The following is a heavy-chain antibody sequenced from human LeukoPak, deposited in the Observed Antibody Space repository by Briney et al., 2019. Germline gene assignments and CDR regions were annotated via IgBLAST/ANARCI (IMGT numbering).Heavy chain of an antibody. Sequence: PSETLSLTCTVSGGSISSSNYYWGWMRQPPGKGLQWIGSIYYTGGTYYNPSLKSRLTVSVDTSKNQFSLKLSSVTAADTAVYYCASLPGGYSYGYPFDYWGQGTLVTVSS. CDR1: GGSISSSNYY. CDR2: IYYTGGT. V-gene: IGHV4-39*01. D-gene: IGHD5-18*01. CDR3: ASLPGGYSYGYPFDY. J-gene: IGHJ4*02.